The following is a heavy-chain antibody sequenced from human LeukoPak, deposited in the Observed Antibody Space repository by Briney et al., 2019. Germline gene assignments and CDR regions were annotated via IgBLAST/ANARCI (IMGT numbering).Heavy chain of an antibody. CDR1: GGSISSGGYY. D-gene: IGHD3-9*01. V-gene: IGHV4-31*03. CDR3: ARGGGRVMRYFDWLPPGY. CDR2: IYYSGRT. J-gene: IGHJ4*02. Sequence: SQTLSLTCTVSGGSISSGGYYWSWIGQHPGKGLEWIGYIYYSGRTYSNPSLKSRVTPSVDTSKNQFSLKLSSVTAADTAVYYCARGGGRVMRYFDWLPPGYWGQGTLVTVSS.